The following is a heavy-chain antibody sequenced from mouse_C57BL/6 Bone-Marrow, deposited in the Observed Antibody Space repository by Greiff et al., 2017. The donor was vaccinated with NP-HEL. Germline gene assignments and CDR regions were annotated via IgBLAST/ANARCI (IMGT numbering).Heavy chain of an antibody. CDR1: GYTFTDYE. Sequence: QVQLQQSGAELVRPGASVTLSCKASGYTFTDYEMHWVKQTPVHGLEWIGAIDPETGGTAYNQKFKGKAILTADKSSSTAYMELRSLTSEDSAVYYCTRSWDGAYWGQGTLVTVSA. CDR3: TRSWDGAY. V-gene: IGHV1-15*01. J-gene: IGHJ3*01. D-gene: IGHD4-1*01. CDR2: IDPETGGT.